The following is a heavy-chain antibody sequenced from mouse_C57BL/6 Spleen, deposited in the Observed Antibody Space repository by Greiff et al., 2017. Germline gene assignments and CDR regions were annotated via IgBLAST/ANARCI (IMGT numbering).Heavy chain of an antibody. CDR1: GFNIKDYY. V-gene: IGHV14-1*01. J-gene: IGHJ4*01. CDR3: TTRIYSDLVDY. D-gene: IGHD2-1*01. CDR2: IDPEDGDT. Sequence: VQLQQSGAELVRPGASVKLSCTASGFNIKDYYMHWVKQRPEQGLEWIGRIDPEDGDTEYAPKFPGKATMTANTSSNPAYLQLSGLTSEYTAAYDCTTRIYSDLVDYWGQGTSVTVSS.